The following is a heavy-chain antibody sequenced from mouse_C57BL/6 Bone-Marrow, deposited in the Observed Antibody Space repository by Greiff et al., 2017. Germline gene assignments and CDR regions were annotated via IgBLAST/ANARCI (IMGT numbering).Heavy chain of an antibody. D-gene: IGHD2-14*01. Sequence: QVQLQQSGAELVKPGASVKLSCKASGYTFTSYWMHWVKQRPGQGLEWIGMIHPNSGSTNYNEKFKSKATLTVDKSSSTAYMQLSSLTSEDSAVYYCARYMVRRGYYYAKDYWGQGTSVTVSS. J-gene: IGHJ4*01. CDR1: GYTFTSYW. CDR2: IHPNSGST. CDR3: ARYMVRRGYYYAKDY. V-gene: IGHV1-64*01.